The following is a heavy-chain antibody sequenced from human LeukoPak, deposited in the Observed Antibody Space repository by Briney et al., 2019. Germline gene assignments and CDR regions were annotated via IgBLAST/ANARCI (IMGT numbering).Heavy chain of an antibody. V-gene: IGHV3-21*01. CDR3: EGMDV. CDR1: GFIXSSXS. J-gene: IGHJ6*02. CDR2: ISSSSSYI. Sequence: GSXGLSCAAXGFIXSSXSMNWVRQAPGKGLEWVSSISSSSSYIHYADSVKGRFTISRDNAKNSLYLQMNSLRAEDTAVYYCEGMDVWGQGTTVTVSS.